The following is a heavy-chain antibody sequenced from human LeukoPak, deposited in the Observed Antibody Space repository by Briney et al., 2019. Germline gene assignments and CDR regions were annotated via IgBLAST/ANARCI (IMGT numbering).Heavy chain of an antibody. Sequence: ASVKLSCKASGGTFSSYAINWVRQAPGQGLEWMGRIIPILGIANYAQKFQGRVTITADKSTSTAYMDLSSLRSEDTAEYYCARVGFGELLYGYFDYWGQGTLVTVSS. V-gene: IGHV1-69*04. CDR2: IIPILGIA. J-gene: IGHJ4*02. CDR3: ARVGFGELLYGYFDY. CDR1: GGTFSSYA. D-gene: IGHD3-10*01.